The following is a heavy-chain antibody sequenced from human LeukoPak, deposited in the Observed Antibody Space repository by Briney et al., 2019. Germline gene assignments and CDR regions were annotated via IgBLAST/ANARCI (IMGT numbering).Heavy chain of an antibody. Sequence: GGSLRLSCAASGFTFSDYYMSWIRQAPGKGLEWVSYISSSGSTIYYADSVKGRFTTSRDNAKNSLYLQMNSLRAEDTAVYYCARDLDITPHAFDIWGQGTMVTVSS. V-gene: IGHV3-11*01. CDR2: ISSSGSTI. CDR3: ARDLDITPHAFDI. CDR1: GFTFSDYY. J-gene: IGHJ3*02. D-gene: IGHD3-22*01.